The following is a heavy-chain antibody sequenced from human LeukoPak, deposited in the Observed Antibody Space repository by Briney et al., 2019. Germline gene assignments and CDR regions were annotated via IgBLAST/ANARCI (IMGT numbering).Heavy chain of an antibody. Sequence: ASVKVSCKASGYTFTSYGIIWVRQAPGQGLEWMGWISANNGNTNYAQKLQGRVTMTTDTSTSTAYMDLRSLRSDDTAVYYCARDAYMDSEYFQHWGQGTLVTVSS. J-gene: IGHJ1*01. V-gene: IGHV1-18*01. CDR1: GYTFTSYG. CDR2: ISANNGNT. D-gene: IGHD2-21*01. CDR3: ARDAYMDSEYFQH.